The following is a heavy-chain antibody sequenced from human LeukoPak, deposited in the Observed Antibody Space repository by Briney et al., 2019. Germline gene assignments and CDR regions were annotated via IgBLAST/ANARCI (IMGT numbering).Heavy chain of an antibody. Sequence: GGSLRLSCAASGFTFSDYYMSWIRQAPGKGLEGISYISSSGRTIYYADSVKGRFTISRDNAKNSLYLQMNSLRAEDTAVYYCARGYKYGRLFDYWGQGTLVTVSS. CDR2: ISSSGRTI. J-gene: IGHJ4*02. CDR3: ARGYKYGRLFDY. D-gene: IGHD3-10*01. CDR1: GFTFSDYY. V-gene: IGHV3-11*04.